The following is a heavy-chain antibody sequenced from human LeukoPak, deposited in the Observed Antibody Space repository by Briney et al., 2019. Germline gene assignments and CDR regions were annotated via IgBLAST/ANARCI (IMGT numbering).Heavy chain of an antibody. D-gene: IGHD3-22*01. V-gene: IGHV3-53*01. CDR3: AKVRYYYDSSGPPFDP. CDR2: IYSGGST. CDR1: GFTVSSNY. J-gene: IGHJ5*02. Sequence: SGGSLRLSCAASGFTVSSNYMSWVRQAPGKGLEWVSVIYSGGSTYYADSVKGRFTISRDNSKNTLYLQMNSLRAEDTAVYYCAKVRYYYDSSGPPFDPWGQGTLVTVSS.